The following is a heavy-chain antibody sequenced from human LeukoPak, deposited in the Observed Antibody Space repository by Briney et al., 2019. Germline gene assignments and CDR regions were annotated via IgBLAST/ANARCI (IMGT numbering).Heavy chain of an antibody. V-gene: IGHV3-53*01. J-gene: IGHJ5*02. CDR1: GFTVSSNY. D-gene: IGHD3-16*01. Sequence: GGSLRLSCAASGFTVSSNYMSWVRQAPGKGLDWVSMIYSGGSTNYADSVKGRFTISRDSSKNTLYLQMNSLRAEDTAVYYCVTRLAWGQGTLVTVSS. CDR2: IYSGGST. CDR3: VTRLA.